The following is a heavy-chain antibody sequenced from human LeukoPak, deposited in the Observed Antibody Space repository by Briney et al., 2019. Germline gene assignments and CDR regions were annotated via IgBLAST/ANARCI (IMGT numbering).Heavy chain of an antibody. CDR3: ARQVVAVAGTGYFDY. CDR2: IYYSGST. D-gene: IGHD6-19*01. Sequence: SETLSLTCTVSGGSIRSSSYYWGCIRQPSGKGLEWIGSIYYSGSTYYNASLKSRGTISVDTSKNQFSLKLNSVTAADTAVYFCARQVVAVAGTGYFDYWGQGTLVTVSS. V-gene: IGHV4-39*01. CDR1: GGSIRSSSYY. J-gene: IGHJ4*02.